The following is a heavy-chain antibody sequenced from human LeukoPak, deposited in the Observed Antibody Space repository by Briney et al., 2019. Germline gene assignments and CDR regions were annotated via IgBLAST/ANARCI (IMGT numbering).Heavy chain of an antibody. CDR1: GFTFSSYW. CDR3: ARDRILDDFWSGYYMGGAFDI. V-gene: IGHV3-48*01. CDR2: ISSSSSTI. D-gene: IGHD3-3*01. J-gene: IGHJ3*02. Sequence: PGGSLRLSCAASGFTFSSYWMNWVRQAPGKGLEWVSYISSSSSTIYYADSVKGRFTISRDNAKNSLYLQMNSLRAEDTAVYYCARDRILDDFWSGYYMGGAFDIWGQGTMVTVSS.